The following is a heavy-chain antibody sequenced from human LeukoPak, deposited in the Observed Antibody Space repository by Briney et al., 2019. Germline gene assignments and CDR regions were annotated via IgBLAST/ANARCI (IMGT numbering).Heavy chain of an antibody. CDR1: GYTFTTYA. D-gene: IGHD3-10*01. J-gene: IGHJ6*03. Sequence: ASVRVSCKASGYTFTTYAMNWVRQAPGQGLEWMGWINPNSGGTNYAQKFQGRVTMTRDTSISTAYMELSRLRSDDTAVYYCARAGDSAQLWFGELLPHYYYYYMDVWGKGTTVTISS. V-gene: IGHV1-2*02. CDR3: ARAGDSAQLWFGELLPHYYYYYMDV. CDR2: INPNSGGT.